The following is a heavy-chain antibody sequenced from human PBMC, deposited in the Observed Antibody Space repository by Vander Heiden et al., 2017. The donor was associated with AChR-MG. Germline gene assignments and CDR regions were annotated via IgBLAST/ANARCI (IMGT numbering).Heavy chain of an antibody. D-gene: IGHD3-3*01. Sequence: EVQLVESGGGLVKPGGSLRLSCSASGFTFSSYSMNWVRQAPGKGLEWVSSISSSSSYIYYADSVKGRFTISRDNAKNSLYLQMNSLRAEDTAVYYCARDWKLGYDFWSGRDRMDVWGQGTTVTVSS. V-gene: IGHV3-21*01. CDR2: ISSSSSYI. CDR3: ARDWKLGYDFWSGRDRMDV. J-gene: IGHJ6*02. CDR1: GFTFSSYS.